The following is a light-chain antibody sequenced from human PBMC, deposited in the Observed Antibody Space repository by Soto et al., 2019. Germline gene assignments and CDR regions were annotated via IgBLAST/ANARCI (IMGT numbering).Light chain of an antibody. V-gene: IGKV3-20*01. J-gene: IGKJ1*01. CDR3: KHYASSPWV. CDR1: QSISSGY. Sequence: VLKQSAAAVSLNRGERATLSFRASQSISSGYLAWYQQKPGQAPRLLIYGASSRATGIPDRFSGSGSGTDFTLSISRLEPEDIAVVYCKHYASSPWVFGQGTNVDIK. CDR2: GAS.